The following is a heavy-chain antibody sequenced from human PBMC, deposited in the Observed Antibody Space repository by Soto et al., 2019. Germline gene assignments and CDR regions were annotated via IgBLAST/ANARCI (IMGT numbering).Heavy chain of an antibody. CDR3: ARAPNAIEDIVVVPAAMVSHYYYYMDV. CDR1: GGSISSGGYY. Sequence: SETLSLTCTVSGGSISSGGYYWSWIRQHPGKGLEWIGYIYYSGTTYYNPSLKSRVTISVDTSKNQFSLKLSSVTAADTAVYYCARAPNAIEDIVVVPAAMVSHYYYYMDVWGKGTTVTVSS. D-gene: IGHD2-2*01. CDR2: IYYSGTT. V-gene: IGHV4-31*03. J-gene: IGHJ6*03.